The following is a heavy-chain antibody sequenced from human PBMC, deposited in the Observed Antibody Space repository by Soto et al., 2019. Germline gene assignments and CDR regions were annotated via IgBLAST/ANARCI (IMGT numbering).Heavy chain of an antibody. D-gene: IGHD4-17*01. J-gene: IGHJ4*02. CDR2: IKTDGSFS. CDR1: GFTFSSYY. V-gene: IGHV3-74*01. CDR3: ARGYYGDPPALDY. Sequence: EVQLVESGGGLVQPGVSLRLSCAASGFTFSSYYMHWVRQAPGKGLVWISRIKTDGSFSSYADSVKGRFTISRDNAKNPLFLQMNSQSDDDTAVYYCARGYYGDPPALDYWGQGTLVSVSS.